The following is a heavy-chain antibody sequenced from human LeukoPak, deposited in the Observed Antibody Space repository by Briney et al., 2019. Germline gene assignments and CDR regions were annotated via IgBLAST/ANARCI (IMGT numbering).Heavy chain of an antibody. Sequence: EASVKVSFKTSGYTFTGHYMHWVRQAPGQGLQWMGWMNSNSGGTLYAQKFQGRVTMTRDLSTSTAYLELTSLRSDDTAPCYCARDRDSGYDGFDNWGQGTLVTVSS. CDR3: ARDRDSGYDGFDN. CDR2: MNSNSGGT. J-gene: IGHJ4*02. V-gene: IGHV1-2*02. D-gene: IGHD5-12*01. CDR1: GYTFTGHY.